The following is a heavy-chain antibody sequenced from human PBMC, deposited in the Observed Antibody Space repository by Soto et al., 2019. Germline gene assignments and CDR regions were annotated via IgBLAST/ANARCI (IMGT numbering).Heavy chain of an antibody. CDR3: ARHDYSDRAFEL. V-gene: IGHV4-61*08. Sequence: SETLSLTCIVSGGSVGSGAYYWSWIRQPPGNALEWIGYIQYSGDTNYNSSLKSRVTISVDMSRNRFSLKLTSVTAADTAFYYCARHDYSDRAFELWGQGTMVTVSS. J-gene: IGHJ3*01. CDR1: GGSVGSGAYY. CDR2: IQYSGDT. D-gene: IGHD3-22*01.